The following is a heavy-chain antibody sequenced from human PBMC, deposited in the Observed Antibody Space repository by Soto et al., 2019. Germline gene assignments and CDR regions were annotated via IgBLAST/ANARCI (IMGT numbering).Heavy chain of an antibody. D-gene: IGHD4-17*01. J-gene: IGHJ4*02. CDR2: VYYTGKT. V-gene: IGHV4-59*11. CDR3: ARFMLETTVSPFDY. CDR1: AGSISGHY. Sequence: PSETLSLTCTVSAGSISGHYWSWIRQPPGKGLDYIGYVYYTGKTNYNPSFESRVTISVDMSKNQFSLKVSSVTTADTAVYYCARFMLETTVSPFDYWGQGTLVTVSS.